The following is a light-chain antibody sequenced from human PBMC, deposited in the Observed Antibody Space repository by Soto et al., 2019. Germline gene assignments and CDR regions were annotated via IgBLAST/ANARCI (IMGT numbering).Light chain of an antibody. CDR2: DNN. CDR1: SSNIGINY. CDR3: GTWDSSLSAVV. J-gene: IGLJ2*01. Sequence: QAVVTQPPSVSAAPGQKVTISCSGSSSNIGINYVSWYQHLPGTAPKLLIYDNNKRPSGIPDRFSGSKSGTSATLGITGLQTGDEADYYCGTWDSSLSAVVFGGGTKLTVL. V-gene: IGLV1-51*01.